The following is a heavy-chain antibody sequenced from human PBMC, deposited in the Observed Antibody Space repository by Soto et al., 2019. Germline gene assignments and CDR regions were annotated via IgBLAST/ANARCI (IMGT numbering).Heavy chain of an antibody. V-gene: IGHV1-46*03. J-gene: IGHJ5*02. CDR1: GYTFTSYY. CDR3: AREPKSNWFDP. CDR2: INPSGGST. Sequence: ASVKVSCKASGYTFTSYYMHWVRQAPGQGLEWMGIINPSGGSTSYAQKFQGRVTMTRDTSTSTVYMELSSLRSEDTAVYHCAREPKSNWFDPWGQGTLVTVSS.